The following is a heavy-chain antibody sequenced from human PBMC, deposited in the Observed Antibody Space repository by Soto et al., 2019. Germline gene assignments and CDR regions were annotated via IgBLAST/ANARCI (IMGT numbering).Heavy chain of an antibody. D-gene: IGHD2-21*01. Sequence: SETLSLTCTVSGGSISSYYWSWIRQPPGKGLELIGYIYYSGSTNYNPSLKSRVTISVDTSKNQFSLKLSSVTAADTAVYYCARDRGLLCQLVRGGGDCYWGWFDPWGQGTLVTVSS. CDR3: ARDRGLLCQLVRGGGDCYWGWFDP. V-gene: IGHV4-59*01. CDR1: GGSISSYY. CDR2: IYYSGST. J-gene: IGHJ5*02.